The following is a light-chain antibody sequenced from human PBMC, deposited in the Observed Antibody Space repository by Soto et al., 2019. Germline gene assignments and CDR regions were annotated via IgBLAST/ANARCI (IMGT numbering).Light chain of an antibody. CDR3: ASYTTHTARFV. Sequence: QSVLTQPPSVSGSPGQSVTIPCTGTSSDVGSYNRVSWYHQAPGTAPRLMIYEVSNRPSGVPDRFSGSKSGNTASLTISGFQAEDEADYYCASYTTHTARFVFGTGTKLTVL. CDR1: SSDVGSYNR. CDR2: EVS. J-gene: IGLJ1*01. V-gene: IGLV2-18*02.